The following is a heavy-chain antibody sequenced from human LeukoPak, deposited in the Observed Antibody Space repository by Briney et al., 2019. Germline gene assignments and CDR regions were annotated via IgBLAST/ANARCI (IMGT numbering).Heavy chain of an antibody. V-gene: IGHV4-30-2*01. J-gene: IGHJ3*02. CDR1: GGSISSGGYY. D-gene: IGHD1-1*01. CDR2: IYHSGST. CDR3: ARSTGGAFDI. Sequence: PSQTLSLTCTVSGGSISSGGYYWSWIRQHPGKGLEWIGYIYHSGSTYYNPSLKSRVTISVDRSKNQFSLKLSSVTAADTAVYYCARSTGGAFDIWGQGTMVTVSS.